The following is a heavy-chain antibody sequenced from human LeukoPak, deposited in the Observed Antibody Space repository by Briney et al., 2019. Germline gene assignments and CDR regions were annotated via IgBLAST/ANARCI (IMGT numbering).Heavy chain of an antibody. J-gene: IGHJ6*02. D-gene: IGHD5-18*01. CDR1: GFSRGTSGVG. CDR2: IDWDEDK. CDR3: ARIHRYGPAGYYGMDV. V-gene: IGHV2-70*11. Sequence: SGPTLLNPTQTLTLTFTFSGFSRGTSGVGVGWIRQPPGKALEWRTRIDWDEDKYYSTSLTTRLTISKDTSKNQVVFTMTNMDPVDTATYYCARIHRYGPAGYYGMDVWGQGATVTVSS.